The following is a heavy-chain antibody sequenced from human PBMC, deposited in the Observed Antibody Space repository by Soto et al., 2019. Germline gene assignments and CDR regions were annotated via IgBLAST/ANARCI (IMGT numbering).Heavy chain of an antibody. D-gene: IGHD4-17*01. J-gene: IGHJ4*02. CDR1: GYTFTGYY. Sequence: QVQLVQSGAEVKKPGASVKVSCKASGYTFTGYYMHWVRQAPGQGLEWMGWINPNSGGTNYAQKFQGWVTMTRDTSISTAYMELSRMRSDDTAVYYCAREHDYGDYGFDYWGQGTLVTVSS. CDR2: INPNSGGT. CDR3: AREHDYGDYGFDY. V-gene: IGHV1-2*04.